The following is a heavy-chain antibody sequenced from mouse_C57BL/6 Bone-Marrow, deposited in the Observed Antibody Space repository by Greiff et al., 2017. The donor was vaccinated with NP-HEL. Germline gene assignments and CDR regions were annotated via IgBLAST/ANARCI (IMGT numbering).Heavy chain of an antibody. Sequence: EVQLQQSGPELVKPGASVKISCKASGYTFTDYYMNWVKQSHGKSLEWIGDINPNNGGTSYNQKFKGKATLTVDKSSSTAYMELRSLTSEDSAVYYCAQAGVTGYYAMDYWGQGTSVTVSS. J-gene: IGHJ4*01. V-gene: IGHV1-26*01. CDR2: INPNNGGT. CDR1: GYTFTDYY. D-gene: IGHD4-1*01. CDR3: AQAGVTGYYAMDY.